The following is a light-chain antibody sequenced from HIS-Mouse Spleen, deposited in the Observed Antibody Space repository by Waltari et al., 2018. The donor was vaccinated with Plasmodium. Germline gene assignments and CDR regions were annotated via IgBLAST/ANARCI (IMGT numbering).Light chain of an antibody. CDR1: SSDVGSYNL. Sequence: QSALTQPASVSGSPGQSITISCTGTSSDVGSYNLVSWYQQHPGKAPKLMIYEGSKRRSGVSNLFSVSKSGDTASLTISGLQAEDEADDYCCSYAGSSTWVFGGGTKLTVL. CDR2: EGS. J-gene: IGLJ3*02. V-gene: IGLV2-23*01. CDR3: CSYAGSSTWV.